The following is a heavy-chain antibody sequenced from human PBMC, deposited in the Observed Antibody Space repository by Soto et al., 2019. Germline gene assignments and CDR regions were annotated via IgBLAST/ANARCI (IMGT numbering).Heavy chain of an antibody. Sequence: PGGSLRLSCAASGFTFRSFTMNWVRQAPGKGLEWVSTISSNSAYIYYTDALRGRFTISRDNAKKSRHLQMNSLRAEDTAVYYCTRDASRDSSARGWFDPWGPGTLVTVSS. CDR3: TRDASRDSSARGWFDP. CDR2: ISSNSAYI. D-gene: IGHD6-13*01. J-gene: IGHJ5*02. V-gene: IGHV3-21*01. CDR1: GFTFRSFT.